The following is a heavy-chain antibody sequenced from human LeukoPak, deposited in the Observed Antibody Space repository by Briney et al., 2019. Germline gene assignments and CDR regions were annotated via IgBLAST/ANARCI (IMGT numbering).Heavy chain of an antibody. V-gene: IGHV4-59*01. D-gene: IGHD5-18*01. CDR2: IYYSGST. CDR1: GGSISSYY. Sequence: PSETLSLTCTGSGGSISSYYWSWLRQPPGKGLEWNGYIYYSGSTNYNPSLKSRVTISVNTSKNQFSLKLSSVTAAATAEYYAARSGIELWRPWYFDLWGRGTLVTVSS. CDR3: ARSGIELWRPWYFDL. J-gene: IGHJ2*01.